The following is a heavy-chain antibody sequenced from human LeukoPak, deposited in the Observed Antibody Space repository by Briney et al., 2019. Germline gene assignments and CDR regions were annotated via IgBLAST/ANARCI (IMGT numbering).Heavy chain of an antibody. Sequence: PSETLSLTCTVSGGSISSYYWSWIRQPAGKRLEWIGRIYTSGSTNYNPSLKSRVTMSVDTSKNQFSLKLSSVTAADTAVYYCARDNYYGSGSWGNWFDPWGQGTLVTVSS. J-gene: IGHJ5*02. CDR1: GGSISSYY. CDR3: ARDNYYGSGSWGNWFDP. D-gene: IGHD3-10*01. V-gene: IGHV4-4*07. CDR2: IYTSGST.